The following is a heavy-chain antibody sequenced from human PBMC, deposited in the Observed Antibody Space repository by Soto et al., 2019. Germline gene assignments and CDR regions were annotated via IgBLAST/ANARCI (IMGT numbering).Heavy chain of an antibody. V-gene: IGHV4-4*07. CDR1: GDTITSFS. D-gene: IGHD1-7*01. J-gene: IGHJ4*02. CDR2: ISTTGNT. CDR3: EGESGENWSYEAY. Sequence: SETLSLTCTVSGDTITSFSWNWIRQSAGKGLEWIGRISTTGNTHYNPSLESRVTMSLDTSKNQFSLKLTSVTAADTAVYYCEGESGENWSYEAYWGQGTLVTVSS.